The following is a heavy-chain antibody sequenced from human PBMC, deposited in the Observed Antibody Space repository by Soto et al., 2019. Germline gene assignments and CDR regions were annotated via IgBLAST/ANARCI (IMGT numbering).Heavy chain of an antibody. J-gene: IGHJ4*02. CDR1: GYTFTNYA. Sequence: GASVKVSCKASGYTFTNYAMHWVRQAPGQGLEWMGGISAYNGNTNYAQKLQGRVTMTTDTSTSTAYMELRSLRSDDTAVYYCARVPVLSYGALYYFDYWGQGTLVTVSS. CDR2: ISAYNGNT. V-gene: IGHV1-18*01. CDR3: ARVPVLSYGALYYFDY. D-gene: IGHD5-18*01.